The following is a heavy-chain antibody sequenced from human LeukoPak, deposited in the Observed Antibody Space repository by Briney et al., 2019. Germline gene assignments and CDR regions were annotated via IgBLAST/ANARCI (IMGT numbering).Heavy chain of an antibody. V-gene: IGHV3-21*01. CDR3: ARDGRTGTPYSSFVGEDAFDI. Sequence: GGSLRLSCAASGFTFSSYEMNWVRQAPGKGLEWVSSISSSSSYIYYADSVKGRFTISRDNAKNSLYLQMNSLRAEDTAVYYCARDGRTGTPYSSFVGEDAFDIWGQGTMVTVSS. D-gene: IGHD6-6*01. CDR1: GFTFSSYE. J-gene: IGHJ3*02. CDR2: ISSSSSYI.